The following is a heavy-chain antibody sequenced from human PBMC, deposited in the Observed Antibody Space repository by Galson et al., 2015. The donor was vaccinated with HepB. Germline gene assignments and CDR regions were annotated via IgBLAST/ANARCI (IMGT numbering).Heavy chain of an antibody. Sequence: ETLSLTCTVSGGSISSYYWSWIRQPPGKGLEWIGYIYYSGSTNYNPSLKSRVTRSVDTSKNQFSLKLSSVTAADTAVYYCARESMTTHAFDIWGQGTMVTVSS. V-gene: IGHV4-59*01. CDR3: ARESMTTHAFDI. J-gene: IGHJ3*02. CDR2: IYYSGST. CDR1: GGSISSYY. D-gene: IGHD4-17*01.